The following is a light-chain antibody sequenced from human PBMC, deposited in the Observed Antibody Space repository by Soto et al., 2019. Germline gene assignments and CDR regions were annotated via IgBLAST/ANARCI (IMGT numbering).Light chain of an antibody. CDR2: GAS. Sequence: ELVLTQSPGTLSLSPGERATLSCRASQTISKTFLAWYQQRPGQAPRLLIYGASGRAAGIPDRFSGSGSGTDFTLSISRLEPEDFAVYYCQQYGVSPTFGGGTKVEIK. CDR3: QQYGVSPT. V-gene: IGKV3-20*01. CDR1: QTISKTF. J-gene: IGKJ4*01.